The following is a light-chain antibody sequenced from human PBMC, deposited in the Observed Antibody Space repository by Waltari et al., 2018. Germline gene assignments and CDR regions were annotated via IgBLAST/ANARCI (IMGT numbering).Light chain of an antibody. Sequence: ELVLTQSPVTLSLHTGDRDTLSRRASQRVSSSYFAWYQQKPGQAPRLLIHGASSRATGIPNRFSGSGSGTDFTLTISRLEPEDFAVYFCQQYGSSPRTFGQGTKVEIK. CDR3: QQYGSSPRT. V-gene: IGKV3-20*01. CDR2: GAS. J-gene: IGKJ1*01. CDR1: QRVSSSY.